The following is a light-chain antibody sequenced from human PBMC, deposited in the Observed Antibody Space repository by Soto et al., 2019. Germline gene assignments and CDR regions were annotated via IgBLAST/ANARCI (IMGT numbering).Light chain of an antibody. CDR2: DAS. V-gene: IGKV1-33*01. CDR1: QDISDN. Sequence: DLRMTQSPSSLSASVGDRVTITCQASQDISDNLNWYQQKQGKAPKVVIFDASNLEAEVPLRFSGSGSGTHFTFTINSLRPEDIATYYCQQYDDLPITFGQGTRLEIK. CDR3: QQYDDLPIT. J-gene: IGKJ5*01.